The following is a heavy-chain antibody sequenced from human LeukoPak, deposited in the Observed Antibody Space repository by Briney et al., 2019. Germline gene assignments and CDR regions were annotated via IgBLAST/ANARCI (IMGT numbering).Heavy chain of an antibody. CDR2: INPNSGGA. Sequence: ASEQVSCKASGYTFTGYYMHWVRQAPGQGLEWMGWINPNSGGANYAQNFQGRVTMTTDTSISTAYMELRRLRSDDTAVYYCARGAFEGGAPVDYWGQGTQVTVFS. J-gene: IGHJ4*02. CDR1: GYTFTGYY. CDR3: ARGAFEGGAPVDY. V-gene: IGHV1-2*02. D-gene: IGHD3-9*01.